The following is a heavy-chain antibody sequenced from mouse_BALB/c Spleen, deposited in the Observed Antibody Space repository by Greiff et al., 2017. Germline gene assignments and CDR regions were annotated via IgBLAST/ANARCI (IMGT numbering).Heavy chain of an antibody. CDR2: ISSGGSYT. CDR3: TRDVLYGYVFAY. V-gene: IGHV5-6-4*01. CDR1: GFTFSSYT. D-gene: IGHD1-2*01. J-gene: IGHJ3*01. Sequence: EVQWVESGGGLVKPGGSLKLSCAASGFTFSSYTMSWVRQTPEKRLEWVATISSGGSYTYYPDSVKGRFTISRDNAKNTLYLQMSSLKSEDTAMYYCTRDVLYGYVFAYWGQGTLVTVSA.